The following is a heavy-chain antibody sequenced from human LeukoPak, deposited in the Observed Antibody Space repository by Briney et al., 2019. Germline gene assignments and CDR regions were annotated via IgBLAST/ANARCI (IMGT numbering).Heavy chain of an antibody. CDR2: LRFDGTSE. CDR3: ARGTWGGYSYGLNYYYMDV. Sequence: GGSLRLSCLTSGFNFRNYGMHWVRQAPGKGPEWVAFLRFDGTSEYYADFVKGRFTISRDNAKNSLYLQMNSLRAEDTAVYFCARGTWGGYSYGLNYYYMDVWGKGTTVTVSS. V-gene: IGHV3-30*02. D-gene: IGHD3-10*01. J-gene: IGHJ6*03. CDR1: GFNFRNYG.